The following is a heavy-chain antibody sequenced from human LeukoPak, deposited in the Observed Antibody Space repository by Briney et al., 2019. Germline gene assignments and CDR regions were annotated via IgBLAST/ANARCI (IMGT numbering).Heavy chain of an antibody. CDR1: GFTVSSNY. Sequence: GGSLRLSCAASGFTVSSNYMSWVRQAPGKGLEWVSILYSGGSTYYADSVKGRFTISRDNSKNTLYLQKNSLRAVDTAVYYCASESLTGYYTPYWGQGTLVTVSS. CDR3: ASESLTGYYTPY. J-gene: IGHJ4*02. D-gene: IGHD3-9*01. CDR2: LYSGGST. V-gene: IGHV3-53*01.